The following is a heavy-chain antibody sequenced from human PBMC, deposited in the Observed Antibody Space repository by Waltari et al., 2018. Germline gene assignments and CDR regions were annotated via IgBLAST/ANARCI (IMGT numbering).Heavy chain of an antibody. D-gene: IGHD3-10*01. J-gene: IGHJ4*02. Sequence: VQLQESGPGLVKPSQTLSLTCTVSGGSSSSGSSYWSLIRPPAGKGLEWIGRLYTSGSTNYNPSLKSRVTISVDTSKNQFSLKLSSVTAADTAVYYCARDSYGSVNYYYSHYFDYWGQGTLVTVSS. CDR1: GGSSSSGSSY. CDR3: ARDSYGSVNYYYSHYFDY. CDR2: LYTSGST. V-gene: IGHV4-61*02.